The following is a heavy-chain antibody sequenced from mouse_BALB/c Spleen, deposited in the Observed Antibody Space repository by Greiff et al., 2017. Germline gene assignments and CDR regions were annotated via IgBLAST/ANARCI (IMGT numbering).Heavy chain of an antibody. Sequence: LQESGAELVRPGTSVKVSCKASGYAFTNYLIEWVKQRPGQGLEWIGVINPGSGGTNYNEKFKGKATLTADKSSSTAYMQLSSLTSDDSAVYFCARSRTTVVDHFDYWGQGTTLTVSS. CDR2: INPGSGGT. CDR3: ARSRTTVVDHFDY. V-gene: IGHV1-54*01. CDR1: GYAFTNYL. D-gene: IGHD1-1*01. J-gene: IGHJ2*01.